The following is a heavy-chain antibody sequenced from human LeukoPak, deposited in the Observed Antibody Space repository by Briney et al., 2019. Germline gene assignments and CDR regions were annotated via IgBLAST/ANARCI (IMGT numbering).Heavy chain of an antibody. V-gene: IGHV3-7*01. D-gene: IGHD3-10*01. CDR3: ASMKGSGTYSSFDF. CDR1: GFTFSNYW. CDR2: IKQDGSEK. Sequence: PGGSLRLSCAASGFTFSNYWMSWVRQAPGKGLDWVANIKQDGSEKYYIDSVKGRFTISRDNAKNSLYLQMNSLRVEEAAVYYCASMKGSGTYSSFDFWGQGTLVTVSS. J-gene: IGHJ4*02.